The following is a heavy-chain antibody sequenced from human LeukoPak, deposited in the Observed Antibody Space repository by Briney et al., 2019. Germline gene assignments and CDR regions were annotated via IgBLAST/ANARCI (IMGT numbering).Heavy chain of an antibody. CDR2: INHSGST. V-gene: IGHV4-4*02. CDR3: ARGLTGSRRYFDS. CDR1: GGSISSSNW. Sequence: SGTLSLTCAVSGGSISSSNWWSWIRQPPGKGLEWTGEINHSGSTNYNPSLKSRVTISVDTSKNQFSLKLNSVTAADTSVYYCARGLTGSRRYFDSWGQGTLVTVSS. J-gene: IGHJ4*02. D-gene: IGHD3-10*01.